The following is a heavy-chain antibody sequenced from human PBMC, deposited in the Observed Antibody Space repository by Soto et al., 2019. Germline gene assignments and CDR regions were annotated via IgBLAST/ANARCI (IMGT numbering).Heavy chain of an antibody. CDR3: ARDARYASSPKTNLFEY. D-gene: IGHD6-13*01. CDR2: ISTYNGNT. CDR1: GYSFNSYG. V-gene: IGHV1-18*01. Sequence: QVHLVQSGAEVRKPGASVKVSCKASGYSFNSYGISWVRQAPGQGLEWMGWISTYNGNTNYTQKLQGRVTMTTDTSTTTAYMELRGLRSDDTAVFYCARDARYASSPKTNLFEYWGQGTLVTVSS. J-gene: IGHJ4*02.